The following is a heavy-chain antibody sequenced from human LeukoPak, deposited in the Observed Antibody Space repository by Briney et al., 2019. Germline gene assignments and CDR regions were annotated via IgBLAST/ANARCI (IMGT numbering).Heavy chain of an antibody. Sequence: EGSLRLSCTASGLAFSSYGRHWARQAPGKGLEWMAFMQYDGSQIYYADSVKGRFTISRDNSKNALYLQMNSLRPEDTAVYYCAGKAAAFYFDYWGQGTLVTVSS. CDR2: MQYDGSQI. J-gene: IGHJ4*02. D-gene: IGHD6-13*01. CDR3: AGKAAAFYFDY. V-gene: IGHV3-30*02. CDR1: GLAFSSYG.